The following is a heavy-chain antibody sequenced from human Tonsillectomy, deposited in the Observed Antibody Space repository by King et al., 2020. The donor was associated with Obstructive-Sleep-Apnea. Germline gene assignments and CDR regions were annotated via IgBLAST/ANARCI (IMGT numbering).Heavy chain of an antibody. CDR1: GFTFSSYD. J-gene: IGHJ1*01. D-gene: IGHD1-26*01. CDR2: IGTAVDT. Sequence: VQLVESGGGLVQPGGSLRLSCAASGFTFSSYDMHWVRQATGKGLEWVSAIGTAVDTYYPGSVKGRFTISRENAKNSLYLQMNSLRAGDTAVYYCARAGATTGYFQHWGQGTLVTVSS. CDR3: ARAGATTGYFQH. V-gene: IGHV3-13*01.